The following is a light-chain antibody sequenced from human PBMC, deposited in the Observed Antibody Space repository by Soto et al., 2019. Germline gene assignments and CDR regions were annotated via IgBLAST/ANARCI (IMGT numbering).Light chain of an antibody. Sequence: DIQMTQSPSSLSASVGDRVTITCRSSQNISSYLNWYQQKPGKAPKLLIYTTSSLQSGVPSRFSGSGSRTDFILSISSLQPEDSATYYCQQTYSTPPWTFGQGTKVDIK. V-gene: IGKV1-39*01. CDR3: QQTYSTPPWT. CDR1: QNISSY. J-gene: IGKJ1*01. CDR2: TTS.